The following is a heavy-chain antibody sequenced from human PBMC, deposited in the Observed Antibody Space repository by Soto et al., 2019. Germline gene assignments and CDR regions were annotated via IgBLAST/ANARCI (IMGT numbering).Heavy chain of an antibody. D-gene: IGHD2-2*01. CDR2: IYYSGST. Sequence: QVQLQESGPGLVKPSETLSLTCTVSGGSISSYYWSWIRQPPGKGLEWIGYIYYSGSTNYNPSLKSRVTISVDTSKNQFSLKLSSVTAADTAVYYCARYTSLYYYYGMDVWGQGTTVTVSS. J-gene: IGHJ6*02. CDR3: ARYTSLYYYYGMDV. CDR1: GGSISSYY. V-gene: IGHV4-59*01.